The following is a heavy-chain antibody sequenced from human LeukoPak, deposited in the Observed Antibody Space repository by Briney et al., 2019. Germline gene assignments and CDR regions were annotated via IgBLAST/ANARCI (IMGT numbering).Heavy chain of an antibody. D-gene: IGHD3-3*01. CDR2: IKQDGREK. V-gene: IGHV3-7*01. CDR1: GFTFSSYW. CDR3: ARDLPKYYDFWSGYYVAPQPMDV. J-gene: IGHJ6*03. Sequence: PGGSLRLSCAASGFTFSSYWMSWVRQAPGKGLEWVANIKQDGREKYYVDSVKGRFTISRDNAKNSLYLEMNSLRAEDTAVYYCARDLPKYYDFWSGYYVAPQPMDVWGKGTTVTVSS.